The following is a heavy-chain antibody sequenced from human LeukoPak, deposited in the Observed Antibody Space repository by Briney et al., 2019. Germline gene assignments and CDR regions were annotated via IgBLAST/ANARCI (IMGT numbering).Heavy chain of an antibody. CDR1: GYTFTGYY. CDR2: INPNSGGT. J-gene: IGHJ3*02. Sequence: ASVKVSCKASGYTFTGYYMHWLRQAPGQGLEWMGWINPNSGGTNYAQKFQGRVTMTRDTSISTAYMELSRLRSDDTAVYYCARDLGSSGWYSRDDACDIWGQGTMVTVSS. V-gene: IGHV1-2*02. CDR3: ARDLGSSGWYSRDDACDI. D-gene: IGHD6-19*01.